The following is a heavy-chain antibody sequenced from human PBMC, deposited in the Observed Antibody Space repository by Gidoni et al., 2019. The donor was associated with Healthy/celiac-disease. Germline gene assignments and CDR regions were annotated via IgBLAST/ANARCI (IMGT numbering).Heavy chain of an antibody. Sequence: QVQLVQSGAEVKKPGSSVKVFCKASGGTFSSYVISWVRQAPGQGLEWMGGIIPILDTGNYAQKFQGRVTITADESTSTAYMELSSLRSEDTAVYYCARSGVGDYYDSSGYDRYFDYWGQGTLVTVSS. CDR2: IIPILDTG. J-gene: IGHJ4*02. CDR3: ARSGVGDYYDSSGYDRYFDY. CDR1: GGTFSSYV. D-gene: IGHD3-22*01. V-gene: IGHV1-69*01.